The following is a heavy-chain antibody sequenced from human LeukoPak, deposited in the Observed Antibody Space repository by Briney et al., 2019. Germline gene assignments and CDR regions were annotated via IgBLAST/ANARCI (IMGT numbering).Heavy chain of an antibody. V-gene: IGHV1-2*02. CDR2: INPNSGGT. CDR3: ARDARNFWSGYCDY. J-gene: IGHJ4*02. CDR1: GYTFTDYY. Sequence: ASVKVSCTSSGYTFTDYYIHWVRQAPGQGLEWMGWINPNSGGTNYAQKFQGRVTMTRDTSISTAYMELSRLRSDDTAVYYCARDARNFWSGYCDYWGQGTLVTVSS. D-gene: IGHD3-3*01.